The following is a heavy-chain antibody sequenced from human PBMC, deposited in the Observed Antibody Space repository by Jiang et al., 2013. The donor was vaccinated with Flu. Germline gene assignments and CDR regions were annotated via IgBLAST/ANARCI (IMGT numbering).Heavy chain of an antibody. Sequence: GRSLETLLCQRLDSPSVAMACTGSARLQGKGLEWVAVIWYDGSNKYYADSVKGRFTISRDNSKNTLYLQMNSLRAEDTAVYYCAREVGYCSGGSCLIDYWGQGTLVTVSS. V-gene: IGHV3-33*01. CDR2: IWYDGSNK. D-gene: IGHD2-15*01. CDR1: DSPSVAMA. J-gene: IGHJ4*02. CDR3: AREVGYCSGGSCLIDY.